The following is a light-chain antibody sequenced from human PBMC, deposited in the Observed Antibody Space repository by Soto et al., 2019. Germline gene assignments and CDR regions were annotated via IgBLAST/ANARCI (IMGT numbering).Light chain of an antibody. Sequence: EIVLTQSPGTLYLSPGERATLSCRASQSVSSYYLAWYQQKPGQAPRLLIYAASSRATGIPDRFSGGGSGTDFTLTISRLEPQDLAVYYCQQCGSSPWTFGQGTKGEI. J-gene: IGKJ1*01. CDR3: QQCGSSPWT. CDR1: QSVSSYY. CDR2: AAS. V-gene: IGKV3-20*01.